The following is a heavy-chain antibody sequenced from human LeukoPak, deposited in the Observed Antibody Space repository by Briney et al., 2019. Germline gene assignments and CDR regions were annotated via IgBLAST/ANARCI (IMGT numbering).Heavy chain of an antibody. CDR3: ARDHGYSNGWSTFDY. J-gene: IGHJ4*02. D-gene: IGHD6-19*01. V-gene: IGHV1-69*05. CDR2: IIPIFGTA. CDR1: GGTFSSYA. Sequence: ASVKVSCKASGGTFSSYAISWVRQAPGQGLEWMGRIIPIFGTANYAQKFQGRVTITTDESTSTAYMELSSLRSEDTAVYYCARDHGYSNGWSTFDYWGQGTLVTVSS.